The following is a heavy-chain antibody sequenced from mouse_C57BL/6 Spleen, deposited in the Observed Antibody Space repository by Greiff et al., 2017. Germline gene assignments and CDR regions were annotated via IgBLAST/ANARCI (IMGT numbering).Heavy chain of an antibody. CDR3: TRDGYYDYYAMDY. V-gene: IGHV5-9-1*02. CDR1: GFTFSSYA. Sequence: EVKLVESGEGLVKPGGSLKLSCAASGFTFSSYAMSWVRQTPEKRLEWVAYISSGGDYIYYADTVKGRFTISRDNARNTLYLQMSSLKSEDTDMYYCTRDGYYDYYAMDYWGQGTSVTVSS. CDR2: ISSGGDYI. D-gene: IGHD2-3*01. J-gene: IGHJ4*01.